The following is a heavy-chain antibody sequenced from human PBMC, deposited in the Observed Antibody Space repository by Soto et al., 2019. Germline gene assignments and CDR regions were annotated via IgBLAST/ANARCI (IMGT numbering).Heavy chain of an antibody. V-gene: IGHV1-2*02. CDR2: ITLNSGGT. Sequence: ASVKIPCKASGYTFTGYYMHWVRQAPGQGLEWMGWITLNSGGTNYAQKFQGRVTMTRDTSISPAYMEVSRLRADDTAVYYCARDDRVLTMVRGLRWAYRGQGTHGTRSS. CDR3: ARDDRVLTMVRGLRWAY. CDR1: GYTFTGYY. D-gene: IGHD3-10*01. J-gene: IGHJ4*02.